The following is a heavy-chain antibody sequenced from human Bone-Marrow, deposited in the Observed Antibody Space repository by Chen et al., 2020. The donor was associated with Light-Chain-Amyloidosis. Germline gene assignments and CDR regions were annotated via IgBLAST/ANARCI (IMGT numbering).Heavy chain of an antibody. J-gene: IGHJ4*02. CDR1: GYTFTGYY. Sequence: QVQLVQSGAEVKKPGASVKVSCKASGYTFTGYYMHWVRQAPGQGLEWMGWINPNSCGTNYAQKFQGRVTMTRDTSISTAYMELSRLRSDDTAVYYCARGAERGYSGYESTNFDYWGQGTLVTVSS. CDR2: INPNSCGT. V-gene: IGHV1-2*02. D-gene: IGHD5-12*01. CDR3: ARGAERGYSGYESTNFDY.